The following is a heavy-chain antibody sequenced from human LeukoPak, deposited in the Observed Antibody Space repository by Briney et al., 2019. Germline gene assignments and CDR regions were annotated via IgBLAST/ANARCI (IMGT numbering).Heavy chain of an antibody. CDR2: INPNSGGT. Sequence: GASVKVSCKASGYAFTGYYMHWVRQAPGQGLEWMGWINPNSGGTNYAQKFQGRVTMTRDTSISTAYMELSRLRSDDTAVYYCARAPSLILYYYDSSGYCDYWGQGTLVTVCS. CDR3: ARAPSLILYYYDSSGYCDY. V-gene: IGHV1-2*02. J-gene: IGHJ4*02. D-gene: IGHD3-22*01. CDR1: GYAFTGYY.